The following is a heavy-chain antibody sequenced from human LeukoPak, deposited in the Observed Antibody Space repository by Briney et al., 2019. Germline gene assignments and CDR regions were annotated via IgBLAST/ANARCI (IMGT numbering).Heavy chain of an antibody. J-gene: IGHJ3*02. CDR1: GFTFSSYS. Sequence: GGSLRLSCAASGFTFSSYSMNWVRQAPGKGLEWVSYISSSSSTIYYADSVKGRFTISRDNAKNSLYLQMNSLRAEDTAVYYCARWYDAFDIWGQGTMVTVSS. D-gene: IGHD2-15*01. CDR2: ISSSSSTI. CDR3: ARWYDAFDI. V-gene: IGHV3-48*04.